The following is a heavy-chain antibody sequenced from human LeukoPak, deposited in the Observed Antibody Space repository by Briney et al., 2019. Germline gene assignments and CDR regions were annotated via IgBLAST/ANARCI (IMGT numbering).Heavy chain of an antibody. V-gene: IGHV1-18*01. CDR2: ISAYNSNT. CDR1: GYTFTNYG. J-gene: IGHJ4*02. Sequence: GASVKVSCKASGYTFTNYGISWVRQAPGQGLEGMGWISAYNSNTNSAQKLQGRVTMTTDTSTSTAYMELRSLRSDDTAVYYCARDVFYGSGSAFDYWGQGTLVTVSS. D-gene: IGHD3-10*01. CDR3: ARDVFYGSGSAFDY.